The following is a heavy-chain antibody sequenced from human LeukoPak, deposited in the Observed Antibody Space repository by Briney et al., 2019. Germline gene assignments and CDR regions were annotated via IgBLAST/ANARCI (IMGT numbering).Heavy chain of an antibody. Sequence: GGSLRLSCAASGFTFNSYWMSWVRQAQGKGLEWVANIKQDGSEKHYVDSVKGRFTISRDNAKKSLFLHMNSLRVEDTAVYYCARGSVYTSSTNYYFDYWGQGTLVTVSS. CDR1: GFTFNSYW. CDR3: ARGSVYTSSTNYYFDY. CDR2: IKQDGSEK. V-gene: IGHV3-7*01. J-gene: IGHJ4*02. D-gene: IGHD6-6*01.